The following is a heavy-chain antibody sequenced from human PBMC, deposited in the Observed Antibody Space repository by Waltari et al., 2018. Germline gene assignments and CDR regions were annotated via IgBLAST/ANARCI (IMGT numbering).Heavy chain of an antibody. D-gene: IGHD2-15*01. V-gene: IGHV5-51*01. CDR3: AIPVMLIAAATTGGY. J-gene: IGHJ4*02. CDR1: GYSFTNYW. Sequence: EVQLVQSGAEVKKPGESLKISCKGFGYSFTNYWIGWVRQMPGKGLEWMGIIDPDDSDTRYSATVQGKVTSAADKSSGTAYLQWSSLKASDTAIYYCAIPVMLIAAATTGGYWGQGTLVTVSS. CDR2: IDPDDSDT.